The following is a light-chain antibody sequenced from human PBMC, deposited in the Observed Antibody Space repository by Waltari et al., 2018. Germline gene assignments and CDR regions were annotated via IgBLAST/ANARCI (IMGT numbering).Light chain of an antibody. CDR3: QHYVSLPVT. V-gene: IGKV3-20*01. CDR2: GAS. CDR1: QSVGRS. Sequence: EILLTQSPGTLSLSPGERATLSCRAGQSVGRSLAWYQQKPGQPPRLLIYGASNRATGTPDRFSGGGSGTDCSLTISRLEPEDVAVYYCQHYVSLPVTFGQGTKVEIK. J-gene: IGKJ1*01.